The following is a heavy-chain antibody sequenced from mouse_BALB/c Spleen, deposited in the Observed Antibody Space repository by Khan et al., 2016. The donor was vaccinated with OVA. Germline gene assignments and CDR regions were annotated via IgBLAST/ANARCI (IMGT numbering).Heavy chain of an antibody. D-gene: IGHD1-1*01. CDR1: GYSITSDYA. V-gene: IGHV3-2*02. J-gene: IGHJ2*01. Sequence: EVQLQESGPGLVKPSQSLSLTCTVTGYSITSDYAWNWTRQFPGNKLEWTGHISYSGRTSYNPYFKSRISSTRDSSKNQFFLQLNSVTTDATATCYCARSVTITAVVATGCDCWGHGTTLAVSS. CDR3: ARSVTITAVVATGCDC. CDR2: ISYSGRT.